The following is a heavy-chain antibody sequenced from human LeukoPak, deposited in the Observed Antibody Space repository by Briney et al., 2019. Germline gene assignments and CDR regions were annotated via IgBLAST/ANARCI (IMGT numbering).Heavy chain of an antibody. CDR3: TTRTTTTIY. D-gene: IGHD1-7*01. CDR2: IASNTDGGTT. CDR1: GFTFSNAW. J-gene: IGHJ4*02. V-gene: IGHV3-15*07. Sequence: GGSLRLSCAASGFTFSNAWMNWVRQAPGKGLEWVGRIASNTDGGTTDYAAPVKGRFTISRDDSKNALYLQMNSLKTEDTALYYCTTRTTTTIYWGQGTLVTVFS.